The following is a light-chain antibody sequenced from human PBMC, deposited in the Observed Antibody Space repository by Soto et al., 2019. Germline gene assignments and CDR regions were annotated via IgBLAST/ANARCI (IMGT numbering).Light chain of an antibody. Sequence: EIVLTQYPGTLSLSPGERATLSCRASQSVSSSYLAWYQQKPGQAPRLLIYGASSRATGIPDRFSGSGSGTDLTLTISRLEPEDFAVYYCQQYGSSPLLTFGGGTKVEIK. CDR1: QSVSSSY. CDR3: QQYGSSPLLT. V-gene: IGKV3-20*01. J-gene: IGKJ4*01. CDR2: GAS.